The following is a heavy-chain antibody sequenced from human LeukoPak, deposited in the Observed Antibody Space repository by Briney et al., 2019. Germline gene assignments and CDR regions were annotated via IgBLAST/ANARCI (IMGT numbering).Heavy chain of an antibody. CDR3: ANTILDYDILTGNN. V-gene: IGHV3-23*01. Sequence: GGSLRLSCAASGFTFSTYAMSWVRQAPGKGLEWVSSISGSGGSTYYADSVKGRFTISRDNSKNTLYLQMNSLRAEDTAVYYCANTILDYDILTGNNWGQGTLVTVSS. CDR2: ISGSGGST. D-gene: IGHD3-9*01. CDR1: GFTFSTYA. J-gene: IGHJ4*02.